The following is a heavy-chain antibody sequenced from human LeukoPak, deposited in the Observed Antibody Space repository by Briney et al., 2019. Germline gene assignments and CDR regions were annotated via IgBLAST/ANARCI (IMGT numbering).Heavy chain of an antibody. Sequence: GGSLGLSCAASGFTFSDYYMSWIRQAPGKGLEWVSYISSSGSTIYYADSVKGRFTISRDNAKNSLYLQMNSLRAEDTAVYYCARETDYGDLYDYYYMDVWGKGTTVTVSS. CDR2: ISSSGSTI. J-gene: IGHJ6*03. CDR1: GFTFSDYY. CDR3: ARETDYGDLYDYYYMDV. D-gene: IGHD4-17*01. V-gene: IGHV3-11*04.